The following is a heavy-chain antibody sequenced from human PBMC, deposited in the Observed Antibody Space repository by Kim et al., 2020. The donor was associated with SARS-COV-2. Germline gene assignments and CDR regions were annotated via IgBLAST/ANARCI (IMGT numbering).Heavy chain of an antibody. CDR3: AREESRTSITMIRGVTTEWYFDL. CDR1: GGSISSYY. Sequence: SETLSLTCTVSGGSISSYYWSWIRQPPGKGLEWIGYIYYSGNTNYNPSLKSRVTISVDTSKNQFSLKLSSVTAADTAVYYCAREESRTSITMIRGVTTEWYFDLWGRGTLVTVSS. V-gene: IGHV4-59*13. J-gene: IGHJ2*01. D-gene: IGHD3-10*01. CDR2: IYYSGNT.